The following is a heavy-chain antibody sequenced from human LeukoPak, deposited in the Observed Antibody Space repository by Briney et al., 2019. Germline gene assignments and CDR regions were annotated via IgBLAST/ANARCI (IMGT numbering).Heavy chain of an antibody. Sequence: GGSLRLSCAASGFTFSSYSMNWVRQAPGEGLEWVSSISSSDSYIYYADSVKGRFTISRDNAKNSLYLQMNSLRAEDTAVYYCAAPALDIVVVPAAIDYWGQGTLVTVSS. CDR1: GFTFSSYS. CDR2: ISSSDSYI. CDR3: AAPALDIVVVPAAIDY. J-gene: IGHJ4*02. D-gene: IGHD2-2*03. V-gene: IGHV3-21*01.